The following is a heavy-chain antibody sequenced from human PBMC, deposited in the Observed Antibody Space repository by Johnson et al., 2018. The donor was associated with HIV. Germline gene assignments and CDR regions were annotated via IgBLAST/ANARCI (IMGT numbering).Heavy chain of an antibody. CDR2: ILYDGSNK. J-gene: IGHJ3*02. CDR3: ARTAMTPVTSSPDAFDI. V-gene: IGHV3-30-3*01. D-gene: IGHD4-17*01. Sequence: VQLLESGGGVVQPGRSLRLSCAASGFTFSSYAMHWVRQAPGKGLEWVAGILYDGSNKYYADSVKGRFTISRDNSKNTLYLQMNSLRAEDTAVYYCARTAMTPVTSSPDAFDIWGQGTMVTVSS. CDR1: GFTFSSYA.